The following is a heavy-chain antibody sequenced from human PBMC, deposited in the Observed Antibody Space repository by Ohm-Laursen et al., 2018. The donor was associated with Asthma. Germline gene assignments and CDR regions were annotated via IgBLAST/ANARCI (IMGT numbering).Heavy chain of an antibody. D-gene: IGHD3-16*01. CDR3: TTDMMTSLGAFDI. CDR2: IKSKTDGGTT. Sequence: SLRLSCAASGFTFSNAWMSWVRQAPGKGLEWVGRIKSKTDGGTTDYAAPVKGRFTISRDDSKNTLYLQMNSLKTEDTAVYYCTTDMMTSLGAFDIWGQGTMVTVSS. V-gene: IGHV3-15*01. CDR1: GFTFSNAW. J-gene: IGHJ3*02.